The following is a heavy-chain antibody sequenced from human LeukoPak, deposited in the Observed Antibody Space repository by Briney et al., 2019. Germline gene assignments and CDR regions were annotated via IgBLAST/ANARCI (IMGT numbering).Heavy chain of an antibody. D-gene: IGHD2-15*01. CDR3: AKVGGYDLDV. CDR1: GFTFSSCA. J-gene: IGHJ6*04. CDR2: ISGSGGST. V-gene: IGHV3-23*01. Sequence: PGGSLRLSCAASGFTFSSCAMGWVRQAPGKGLEWVSAISGSGGSTYYADSVRGRFTISRDNSKNTLYLQMNSLRAEDTAVYYCAKVGGYDLDVSGKGTTVTASS.